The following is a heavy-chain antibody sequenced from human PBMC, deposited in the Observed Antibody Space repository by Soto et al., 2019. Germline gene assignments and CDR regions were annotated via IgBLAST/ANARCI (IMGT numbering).Heavy chain of an antibody. Sequence: XESLKISCKGSGYTFTNYWIGWVRQMPGKGLEWMGIIYPGDSDTKYNPSFQGQVTISADKSITTTYLRWTSLKASDTAIYYCAASIFYYGMDVWGQGTTVTVSS. J-gene: IGHJ6*02. V-gene: IGHV5-51*01. CDR2: IYPGDSDT. CDR1: GYTFTNYW. CDR3: AASIFYYGMDV.